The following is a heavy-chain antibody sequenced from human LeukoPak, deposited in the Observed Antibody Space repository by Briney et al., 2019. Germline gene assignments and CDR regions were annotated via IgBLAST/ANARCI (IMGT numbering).Heavy chain of an antibody. CDR2: ISGSGDST. J-gene: IGHJ4*02. CDR1: GFTFSSYA. Sequence: PGGSLRLSCAASGFTFSSYAMSWVRQAPGKGLEWVSAISGSGDSTYYADSVKGRFTISRDNSKNTLYLQMNSLRAEDTAVYYCAKAQTSIAARPLDYWGQGTLVTVSS. CDR3: AKAQTSIAARPLDY. D-gene: IGHD6-6*01. V-gene: IGHV3-23*01.